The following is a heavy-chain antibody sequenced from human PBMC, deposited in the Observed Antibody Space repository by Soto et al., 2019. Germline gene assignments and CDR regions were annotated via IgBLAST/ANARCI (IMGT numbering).Heavy chain of an antibody. J-gene: IGHJ6*02. Sequence: GESLKISCKGSGYSFTSYWIGWVRQMPGKGLEWMGIIYPGDSDTRYSPSFQGQVTISADKSISTAYLQWSSLKASDTAMYYCACRIAAADYYYYGMDVWGQGTTVTVSS. V-gene: IGHV5-51*01. CDR1: GYSFTSYW. CDR3: ACRIAAADYYYYGMDV. CDR2: IYPGDSDT. D-gene: IGHD6-13*01.